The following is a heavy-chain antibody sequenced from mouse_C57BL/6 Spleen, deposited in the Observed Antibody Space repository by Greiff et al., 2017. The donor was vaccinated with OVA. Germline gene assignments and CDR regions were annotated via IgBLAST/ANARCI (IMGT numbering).Heavy chain of an antibody. CDR3: ARSPVGNYYGSSYYFDY. J-gene: IGHJ2*01. CDR2: IYPGDGDT. CDR1: GYAFSSYW. D-gene: IGHD1-1*01. Sequence: QVQLQQSGPELVKPGASVKISCKASGYAFSSYWMNWVKQRPGKGLEWIGRIYPGDGDTNYNGKFKGKATLTADKSSSTAYMQLSSLTSEDSAVYFCARSPVGNYYGSSYYFDYWGQGTTLTVSS. V-gene: IGHV1-82*01.